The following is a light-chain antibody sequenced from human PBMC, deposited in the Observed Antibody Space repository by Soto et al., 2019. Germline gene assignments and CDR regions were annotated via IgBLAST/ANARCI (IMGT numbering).Light chain of an antibody. CDR3: QQYYSYPRT. CDR1: QSVSNW. Sequence: DIQMTQSPSTLSASVGDMVTITCGASQSVSNWLAWYQQKPGKAPKLLIYAASTLQSGVPSRFSGSGSGTDFTLTISCLQSEDFATYYCQQYYSYPRTFGHGTKVDIK. J-gene: IGKJ1*01. V-gene: IGKV1-5*01. CDR2: AAS.